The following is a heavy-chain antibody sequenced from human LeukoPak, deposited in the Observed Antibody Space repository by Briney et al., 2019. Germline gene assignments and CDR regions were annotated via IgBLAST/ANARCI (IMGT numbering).Heavy chain of an antibody. J-gene: IGHJ4*02. CDR1: GGTFSSYA. D-gene: IGHD3-22*01. CDR3: ARASDDSSGYYPDY. Sequence: ASVNASCKASGGTFSSYAISWVRQAPGQGLEWMGIINPSGGSTSYAQKFQGRVTMTRDMSTSTVYMELSSLRSEDTAVYYCARASDDSSGYYPDYWGQGTLVTVSS. CDR2: INPSGGST. V-gene: IGHV1-46*01.